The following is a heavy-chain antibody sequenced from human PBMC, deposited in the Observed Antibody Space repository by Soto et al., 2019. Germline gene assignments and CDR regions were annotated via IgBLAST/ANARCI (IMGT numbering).Heavy chain of an antibody. CDR2: VTGSGSST. CDR3: AKDGYADSEGRRFDF. D-gene: IGHD4-17*01. CDR1: GFTFNNYA. Sequence: EVQVLASGGGLVQPGGSLRLSCAASGFTFNNYAMSWVRQTPEKGLEWVSAVTGSGSSTYYADSVRGRFTISRDNFKNTLYRQMNSLRAEDTAVYYCAKDGYADSEGRRFDFWGSGSLVTDST. V-gene: IGHV3-23*01. J-gene: IGHJ4*02.